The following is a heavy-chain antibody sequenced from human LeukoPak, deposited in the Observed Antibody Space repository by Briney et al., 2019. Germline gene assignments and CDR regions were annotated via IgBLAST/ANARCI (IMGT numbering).Heavy chain of an antibody. CDR3: AKAGRSATVTTSPDALDI. Sequence: GGSLRLSCTASELTVSRNYMLWVRQAPGKGLEWVSLIFSNGDTHYADSVKGRFTISRDSSKNALYLLMNNLKSEDTAIYYCAKAGRSATVTTSPDALDIWGQGTMVTVSS. V-gene: IGHV3-66*03. CDR2: IFSNGDT. J-gene: IGHJ3*02. CDR1: ELTVSRNY. D-gene: IGHD4-17*01.